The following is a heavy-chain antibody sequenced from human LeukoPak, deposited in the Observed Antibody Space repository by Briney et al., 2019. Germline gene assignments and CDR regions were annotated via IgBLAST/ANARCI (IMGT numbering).Heavy chain of an antibody. V-gene: IGHV3-30*01. CDR3: ARDVE. Sequence: PGGSLRLSCAASGFTFSGYAMHWVRQAPGKGLEWVAVISYDGSNKYYADSVKGRFIISRDNSKNTLYLQMNSLRAEDTAVYYCARDVEWGQGTLVTVSS. CDR2: ISYDGSNK. J-gene: IGHJ4*02. CDR1: GFTFSGYA.